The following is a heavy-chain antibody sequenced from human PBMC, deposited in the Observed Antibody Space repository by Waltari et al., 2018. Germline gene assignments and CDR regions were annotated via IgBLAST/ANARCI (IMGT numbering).Heavy chain of an antibody. Sequence: EVQLLESGGGLVQPGGSLRLSCAGTGFTFSSHSMVWVRQAPGKGLEVVSAIGGTSSCTYYADSVKGRFTISRDNFMKTLYLQMNSLRADDTAVYYCAKFPGAESFDIWGQGTMVTVSS. CDR2: IGGTSSCT. J-gene: IGHJ3*02. V-gene: IGHV3-23*01. CDR1: GFTFSSHS. CDR3: AKFPGAESFDI. D-gene: IGHD3-10*01.